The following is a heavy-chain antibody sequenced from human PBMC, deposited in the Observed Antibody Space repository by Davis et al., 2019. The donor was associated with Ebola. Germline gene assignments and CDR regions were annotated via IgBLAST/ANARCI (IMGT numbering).Heavy chain of an antibody. J-gene: IGHJ3*02. CDR2: IKQDGSEM. V-gene: IGHV3-7*03. CDR1: GFSVSDNF. D-gene: IGHD3-22*01. CDR3: ARNQPYFYDGSDFYSAFDI. Sequence: PGGSLRLSCAASGFSVSDNFVDWVRQAPGKGLEWVASIKQDGSEMQYVDSVRGRFTISRDNTKNSLYLQMGSLRAEDTAVYYCARNQPYFYDGSDFYSAFDIWGQGTMVTVSS.